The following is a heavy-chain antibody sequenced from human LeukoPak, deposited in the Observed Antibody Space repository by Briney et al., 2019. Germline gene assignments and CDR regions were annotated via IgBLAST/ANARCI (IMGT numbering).Heavy chain of an antibody. Sequence: SGGSLRLSCAASGFTFSTYWMSWVRQAPGKGLEWVANIKQDGSDKYYVDSVKGRFTISRDNAKNSLYLQMNSLRAEDTAVYYCANTKCSGGSCPESFDYWGQGTLVTVSS. CDR2: IKQDGSDK. CDR3: ANTKCSGGSCPESFDY. CDR1: GFTFSTYW. D-gene: IGHD2-15*01. V-gene: IGHV3-7*05. J-gene: IGHJ4*02.